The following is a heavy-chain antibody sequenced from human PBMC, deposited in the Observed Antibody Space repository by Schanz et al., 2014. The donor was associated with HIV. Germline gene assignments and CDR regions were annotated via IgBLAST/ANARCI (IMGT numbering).Heavy chain of an antibody. CDR1: GFTFSSYG. J-gene: IGHJ3*02. V-gene: IGHV3-30*18. CDR2: ISYDGSNK. Sequence: QVQLVESGGGVVQPGRSLRLSCAASGFTFSSYGMHWVRQAPGKGLEWVAVISYDGSNKYYADSVKGRFTISRDNSKNTLYLQMNSLRAEDTAVYYCAKDGSWEAFDVFDIWGQGTTVTVSS. CDR3: AKDGSWEAFDVFDI. D-gene: IGHD1-26*01.